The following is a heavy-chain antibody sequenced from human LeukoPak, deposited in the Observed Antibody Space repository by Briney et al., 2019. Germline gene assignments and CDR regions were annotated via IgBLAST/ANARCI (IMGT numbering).Heavy chain of an antibody. V-gene: IGHV4-4*02. J-gene: IGHJ4*02. CDR3: AREGDYDILTGYYFIDS. Sequence: SETLSLTCAVSGGSISSGNWWSWVRQPPGKGLEWIGEIYHSGNTNYNPSLKSRVTISVDWSKNHFSLKLSSVPAADTAVYYCAREGDYDILTGYYFIDSWGQGTLVTVSS. CDR1: GGSISSGNW. D-gene: IGHD3-9*01. CDR2: IYHSGNT.